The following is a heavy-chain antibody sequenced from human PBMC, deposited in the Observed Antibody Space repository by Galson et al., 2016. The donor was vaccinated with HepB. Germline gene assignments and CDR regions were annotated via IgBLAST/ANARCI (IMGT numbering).Heavy chain of an antibody. D-gene: IGHD3-16*01. CDR1: GYTFNGYY. J-gene: IGHJ4*02. CDR2: ISVYNGNT. V-gene: IGHV1-18*04. CDR3: ARDGARGPLARYFGF. Sequence: SVKVSCKASGYTFNGYYMHWVRQAPGQGLEWMGWISVYNGNTNYAQKLQGRVTMTTDSSTNTAYMELRSLRSDDTAVYYGARDGARGPLARYFGFWGQGTLVTVSS.